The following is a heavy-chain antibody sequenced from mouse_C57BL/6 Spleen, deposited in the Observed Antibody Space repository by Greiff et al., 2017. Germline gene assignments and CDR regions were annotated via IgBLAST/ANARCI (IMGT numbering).Heavy chain of an antibody. CDR2: INPSNGGT. CDR3: ARGGSSFYWYFDV. CDR1: GYTFTSYW. Sequence: VQLQQPGTELVKPGASVKLSCKASGYTFTSYWMHWVKQRPGQGLEWIGNINPSNGGTNYNEKFKSKATLTVDKSSSTAYMQLSSLTSEDSAVYYCARGGSSFYWYFDVWGTGTTVTVSS. D-gene: IGHD1-1*01. V-gene: IGHV1-53*01. J-gene: IGHJ1*03.